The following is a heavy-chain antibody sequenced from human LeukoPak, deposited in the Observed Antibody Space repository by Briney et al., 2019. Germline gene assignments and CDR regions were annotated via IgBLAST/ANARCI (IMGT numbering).Heavy chain of an antibody. Sequence: GAPVKVSCKASGYTFTSYYMHWVRQAPGQGLEWMGIINPSGGSTSYAQKFQGRVIMTRDTPTSTVYMELSSLRSEDTAVYYCARWGGVGMDVWGQGTTLIVSS. CDR2: INPSGGST. CDR3: ARWGGVGMDV. V-gene: IGHV1-46*01. D-gene: IGHD2-8*01. CDR1: GYTFTSYY. J-gene: IGHJ6*02.